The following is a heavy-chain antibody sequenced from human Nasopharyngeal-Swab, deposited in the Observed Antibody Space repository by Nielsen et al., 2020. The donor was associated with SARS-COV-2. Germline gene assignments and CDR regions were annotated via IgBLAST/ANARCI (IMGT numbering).Heavy chain of an antibody. V-gene: IGHV3-7*01. J-gene: IGHJ5*02. CDR2: IKQDGSEK. Sequence: VRQAPGKGLEWVANIKQDGSEKYYVDSVKGRFTISRDNDKNSLYLQMNSLRAEDTAVYYCAREAATRPSNWFDPWGQGTLVTVSS. CDR3: AREAATRPSNWFDP. D-gene: IGHD2-15*01.